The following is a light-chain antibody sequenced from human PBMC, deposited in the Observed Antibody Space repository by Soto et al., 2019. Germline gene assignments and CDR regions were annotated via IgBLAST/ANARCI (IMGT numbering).Light chain of an antibody. CDR2: GAS. Sequence: EIVLTQSPGTLSLSPGERATLSCRASQSVSNNYLAWYQQNPGQAPRLLIYGASNRATGIPDRFCGSGSGTDFTLTISRLEPEEFAVYYCQQYGSSGTFGQWTKVDIK. V-gene: IGKV3-20*01. CDR1: QSVSNNY. CDR3: QQYGSSGT. J-gene: IGKJ1*01.